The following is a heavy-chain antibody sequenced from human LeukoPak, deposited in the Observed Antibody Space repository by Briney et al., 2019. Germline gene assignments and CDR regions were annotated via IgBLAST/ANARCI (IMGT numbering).Heavy chain of an antibody. CDR3: ARGGLSVVAPRP. J-gene: IGHJ5*02. CDR1: GYTFTSND. V-gene: IGHV1-8*01. CDR2: MNPNSGNT. D-gene: IGHD2-21*01. Sequence: ASVKVSCKASGYTFTSNDIHWVRQATGQGLEWMGWMNPNSGNTGYAQKFQGRVTMTRDTSISTAYMELSSLTSEDTAIYYCARGGLSVVAPRPWGQGTLVTVSS.